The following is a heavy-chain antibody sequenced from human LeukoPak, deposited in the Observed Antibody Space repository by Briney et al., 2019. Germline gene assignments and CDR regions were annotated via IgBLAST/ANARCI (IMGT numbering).Heavy chain of an antibody. CDR1: GFTFSSYA. V-gene: IGHV3-23*01. CDR3: ANDILAGYYSENY. Sequence: GGSLRLSCAASGFTFSSYAMIWFRQAPGKELEWVSAISGSGGSTYYADSVKGRFTISRDNSKNTLYLQMNSLRAEDTAVYYCANDILAGYYSENYWGQGTLVTVSS. CDR2: ISGSGGST. J-gene: IGHJ4*02. D-gene: IGHD3-9*01.